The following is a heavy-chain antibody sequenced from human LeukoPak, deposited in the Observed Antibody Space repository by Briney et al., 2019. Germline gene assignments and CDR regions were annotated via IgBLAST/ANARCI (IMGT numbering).Heavy chain of an antibody. CDR2: IIPIFGTA. CDR1: GGTFSSYA. J-gene: IGHJ4*02. Sequence: SVKVSCKASGGTFSSYAISWVRQAPGQGLEWMGGIIPIFGTANYAQKFQGRVTITTDVSTSTAYMELSSLRSDDTAVYYCARCYAIAARLCGVPDYWGQGTLVTVSS. CDR3: ARCYAIAARLCGVPDY. V-gene: IGHV1-69*05. D-gene: IGHD6-6*01.